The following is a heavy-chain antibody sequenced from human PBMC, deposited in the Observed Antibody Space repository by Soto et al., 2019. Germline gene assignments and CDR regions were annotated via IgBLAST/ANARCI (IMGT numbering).Heavy chain of an antibody. Sequence: LSLTCTVSGGSISSYYWSWIRQPPGKGLGWIGYIYYSGSTNYNPSLKSRVTISVDTSKNQFSLKLSSVTAADTAVYYCARTSAANYDILTGYYLPANYGMDVWGQGTTVTVSS. D-gene: IGHD3-9*01. CDR3: ARTSAANYDILTGYYLPANYGMDV. CDR2: IYYSGST. CDR1: GGSISSYY. V-gene: IGHV4-59*01. J-gene: IGHJ6*02.